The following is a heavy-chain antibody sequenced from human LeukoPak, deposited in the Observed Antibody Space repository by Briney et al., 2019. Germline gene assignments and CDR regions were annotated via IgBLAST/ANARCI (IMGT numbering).Heavy chain of an antibody. V-gene: IGHV4-38-2*02. Sequence: PSETLSLTCTVSGFSISSGHYWGWTRQPPGKGLEWIASISHSGTTFYNPSLKSRVTISGDTSKNQFSLTVTSVTAADTAVYYCSRGQSISAVAVWGQGTLVTVSS. CDR2: ISHSGTT. J-gene: IGHJ4*02. CDR1: GFSISSGHY. CDR3: SRGQSISAVAV. D-gene: IGHD6-13*01.